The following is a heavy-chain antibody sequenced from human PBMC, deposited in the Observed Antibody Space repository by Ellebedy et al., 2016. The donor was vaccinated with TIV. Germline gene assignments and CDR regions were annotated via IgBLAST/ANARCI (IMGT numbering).Heavy chain of an antibody. CDR2: ISYDGREK. CDR3: AKEAYDIMTGSQMYGMDV. Sequence: GGSLRLSCAASGVTFGSYGMHWVRQAPGKGLEWVAFISYDGREKYYADSVKGRFTISRDNSENTLYVEMNSLRAEDTAVYYCAKEAYDIMTGSQMYGMDVWGQGTTVTVSS. CDR1: GVTFGSYG. D-gene: IGHD3-9*01. J-gene: IGHJ6*02. V-gene: IGHV3-30*18.